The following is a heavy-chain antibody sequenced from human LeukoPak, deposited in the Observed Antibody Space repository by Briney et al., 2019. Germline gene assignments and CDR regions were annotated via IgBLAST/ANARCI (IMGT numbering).Heavy chain of an antibody. V-gene: IGHV1-18*04. CDR1: GYNFTSYW. Sequence: GESLKISCKGSGYNFTSYWIGWVRQMPGQGLEWMGWISAYNGNTNYAQKLQGRVTMTTDTSTSTAYMELRSLRSDDTAVYYCASNPITMVRGVIIYGDNWFDPWGQGTLVTVSS. CDR2: ISAYNGNT. J-gene: IGHJ5*02. CDR3: ASNPITMVRGVIIYGDNWFDP. D-gene: IGHD3-10*01.